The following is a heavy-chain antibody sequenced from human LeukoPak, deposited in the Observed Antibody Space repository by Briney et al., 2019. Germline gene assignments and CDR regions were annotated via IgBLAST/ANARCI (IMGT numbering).Heavy chain of an antibody. CDR2: IIPIFGTA. Sequence: SVKVSCKASGYTFTSYYMHWVRQAPGQGLEWMGGIIPIFGTANYAQKFQGRVTITADESTSTAYMELSSLRSEDTAVYYCARDMGLYSSGWSVFDYWGQGTLVTVSS. CDR1: GYTFTSYY. V-gene: IGHV1-69*13. D-gene: IGHD6-19*01. CDR3: ARDMGLYSSGWSVFDY. J-gene: IGHJ4*02.